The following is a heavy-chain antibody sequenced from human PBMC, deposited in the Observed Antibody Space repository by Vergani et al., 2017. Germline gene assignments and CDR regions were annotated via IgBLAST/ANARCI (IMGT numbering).Heavy chain of an antibody. CDR2: IYWNDDK. D-gene: IGHD6-6*01. Sequence: QITLKESGPTLVKPTQTLTLTCTFSGFSLSTSGVGVGWIRQPPGKALEWLALIYWNDDKRYSPSLKSRLTITKDTSKNQVVLTLTNMDPGDTATYYWAHSKTPSPTNSFRIAARPTAFDIWGQGTMVTVSS. J-gene: IGHJ3*02. CDR1: GFSLSTSGVG. V-gene: IGHV2-5*01. CDR3: AHSKTPSPTNSFRIAARPTAFDI.